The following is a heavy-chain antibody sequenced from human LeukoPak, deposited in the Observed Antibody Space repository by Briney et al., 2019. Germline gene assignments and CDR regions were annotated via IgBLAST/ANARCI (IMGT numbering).Heavy chain of an antibody. CDR2: ISGSGDRT. Sequence: GGSLRLSCEASGFTFSSYAMSWVRQAPGKGLEWVSAISGSGDRTYYADSVRGRFSISRDSSKSTLFLQMGSLRAEDTAVYYCAKGRFCTGSGCYSTAPDYWGQGTLVTVSS. V-gene: IGHV3-23*01. J-gene: IGHJ4*02. CDR1: GFTFSSYA. CDR3: AKGRFCTGSGCYSTAPDY. D-gene: IGHD2-15*01.